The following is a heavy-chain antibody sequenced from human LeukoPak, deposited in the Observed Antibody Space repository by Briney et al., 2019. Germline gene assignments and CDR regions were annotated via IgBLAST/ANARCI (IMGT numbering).Heavy chain of an antibody. CDR3: ARVPSYYYDSSGYYKDY. CDR2: IYYSGST. Sequence: PSETLSLTCTVSGGSVSSGSYYWSWIRQPPGKGLEWIGYIYYSGSTNYNPSLKSRVTISVDKSKNQFSLKLSSVTAADTAVYYCARVPSYYYDSSGYYKDYWGQGTLVTVSS. V-gene: IGHV4-61*01. D-gene: IGHD3-22*01. J-gene: IGHJ4*02. CDR1: GGSVSSGSYY.